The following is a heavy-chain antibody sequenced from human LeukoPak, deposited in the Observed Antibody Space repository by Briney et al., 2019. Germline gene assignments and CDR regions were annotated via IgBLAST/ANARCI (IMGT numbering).Heavy chain of an antibody. J-gene: IGHJ4*02. D-gene: IGHD6-13*01. Sequence: SETLSLTCTVSGGSLSSYYWSWIRQPPGKGLEWIGNIYYSGSTNYNPSLKSRVTISVDTSKNQFSLKLSSVTAADPAVYYCARELAAAGKAYFDYWGQGTLVTVSS. CDR3: ARELAAAGKAYFDY. CDR2: IYYSGST. CDR1: GGSLSSYY. V-gene: IGHV4-59*01.